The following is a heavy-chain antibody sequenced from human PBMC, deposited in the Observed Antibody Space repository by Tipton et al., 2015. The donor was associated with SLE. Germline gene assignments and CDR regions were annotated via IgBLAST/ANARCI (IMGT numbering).Heavy chain of an antibody. CDR2: INHRGST. J-gene: IGHJ4*02. CDR1: GGSISSSSSYY. Sequence: TLSLTCAVYGGSISSSSSYYWGWIRQSAGKGVEWIGEINHRGSTNYNPSLKSRVTISVDTSKNQFSLKLRSVTAADTAVYYCARPPNYHDSSGIDYWGQGTLVTVSS. CDR3: ARPPNYHDSSGIDY. V-gene: IGHV4-34*01. D-gene: IGHD3-22*01.